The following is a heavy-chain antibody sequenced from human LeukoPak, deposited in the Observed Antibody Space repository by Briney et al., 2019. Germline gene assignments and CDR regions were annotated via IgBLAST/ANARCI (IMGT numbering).Heavy chain of an antibody. CDR1: GLTFSSYA. J-gene: IGHJ6*04. D-gene: IGHD3-16*01. Sequence: GGSLRLSCAASGLTFSSYAMSWVRPAPGKGLEWVSAISGSGGSTYYADSVKGRFTISRDNSKNTLYLQMNSLRAEDTAVYYCAKGTYDYVWGQMDVWGKGTTVTVSS. CDR2: ISGSGGST. CDR3: AKGTYDYVWGQMDV. V-gene: IGHV3-23*01.